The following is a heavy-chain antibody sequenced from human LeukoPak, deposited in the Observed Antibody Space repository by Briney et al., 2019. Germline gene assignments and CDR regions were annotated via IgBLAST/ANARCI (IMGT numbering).Heavy chain of an antibody. CDR3: ARSSGWLIDY. CDR1: GFTFSDYY. J-gene: IGHJ4*02. CDR2: ISTFSRYI. Sequence: GGSLRLSCAGSGFTFSDYYMNWVRQAPGKGLEWVSSISTFSRYIYYADSVKGRFTISRDNAKNSLYLQMSSLRAEDTAVYYCARSSGWLIDYWGQGTLVTVSS. D-gene: IGHD6-19*01. V-gene: IGHV3-21*01.